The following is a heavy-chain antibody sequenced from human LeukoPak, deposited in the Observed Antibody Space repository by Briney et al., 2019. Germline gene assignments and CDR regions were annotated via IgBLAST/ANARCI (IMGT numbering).Heavy chain of an antibody. CDR3: ARLWDESGSY. CDR2: INHSGNT. CDR1: GRSFSDHY. Sequence: SETLSLTCALYGRSFSDHYWTWIRQAPGKGLEWIGEINHSGNTNYLPSLKSRVTISADTSKNQFSLKLSSVTAADTAVYWCARLWDESGSYWGQGIMVIVSS. D-gene: IGHD1-26*01. V-gene: IGHV4-34*01. J-gene: IGHJ4*02.